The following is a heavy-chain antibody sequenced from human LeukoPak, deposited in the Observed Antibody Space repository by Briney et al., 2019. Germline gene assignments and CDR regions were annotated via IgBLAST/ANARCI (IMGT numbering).Heavy chain of an antibody. CDR2: IYTSGST. CDR1: GVSFSSYY. Sequence: SGTLSLSCTVSGVSFSSYYWSWIRQPPGKGLEWIGRIYTSGSTNYNPSLKSRVTMSVDTSKNQFSLKLSSVTAADTAVYYCARTNMVRGTYYYMDVWGKGTTVTTSS. V-gene: IGHV4-4*07. CDR3: ARTNMVRGTYYYMDV. J-gene: IGHJ6*03. D-gene: IGHD3-10*01.